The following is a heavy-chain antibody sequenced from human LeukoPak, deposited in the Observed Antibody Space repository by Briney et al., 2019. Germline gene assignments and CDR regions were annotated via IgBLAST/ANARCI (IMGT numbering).Heavy chain of an antibody. J-gene: IGHJ4*02. CDR2: ISSSSSTI. V-gene: IGHV3-48*02. D-gene: IGHD6-6*01. CDR3: ARDPHIAAGTIFDY. CDR1: GFTFSSCS. Sequence: GGTLRLSCAVSGFTFSSCSMNWVRHAPGKGLEWVSYISSSSSTIYYADSVKGRFTISRDNAKNSLYLQMNGLRDEDSAVYYCARDPHIAAGTIFDYWGQGTLVTVSS.